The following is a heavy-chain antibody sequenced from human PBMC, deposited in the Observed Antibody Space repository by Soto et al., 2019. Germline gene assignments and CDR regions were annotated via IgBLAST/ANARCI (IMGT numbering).Heavy chain of an antibody. Sequence: QVQLQESGPGLVKPSQTLSLTCTVSGGSISSGDYYWSWIRQPPGKGLAWIGNIYYSGRTYYNPSLKSRVTISLDTSKNQFSLKLSSVTAADTAVYYCASRKSSPYFDYWGQGTLVTVSS. CDR1: GGSISSGDYY. CDR3: ASRKSSPYFDY. V-gene: IGHV4-30-4*01. D-gene: IGHD3-10*01. CDR2: IYYSGRT. J-gene: IGHJ4*02.